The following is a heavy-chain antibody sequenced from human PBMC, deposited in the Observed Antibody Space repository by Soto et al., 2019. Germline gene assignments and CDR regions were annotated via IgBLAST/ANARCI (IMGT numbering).Heavy chain of an antibody. CDR3: VKDLLQNTVRTCGS. V-gene: IGHV3-30*18. CDR1: GFTFDSYG. D-gene: IGHD1-26*01. J-gene: IGHJ5*02. Sequence: QVQLVESGGGVVQPGRSLRLSCAASGFTFDSYGMHWVRQAPGKGLEWVAVISSDGNNKYYADSVKGRFSIYRDNFNNILYLQMSSLRVEDTAVYYCVKDLLQNTVRTCGSWGQGTLVTVSS. CDR2: ISSDGNNK.